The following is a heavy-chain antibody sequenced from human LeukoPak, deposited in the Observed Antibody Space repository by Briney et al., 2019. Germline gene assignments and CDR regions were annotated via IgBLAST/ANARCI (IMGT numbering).Heavy chain of an antibody. V-gene: IGHV3-23*01. J-gene: IGHJ3*02. CDR2: ISGSGGST. CDR3: AKDPDDDGAFDI. CDR1: GFTFSSYA. Sequence: GGSLRLSCAASGFTFSSYAMCWVRQAPGKGLEWVSAISGSGGSTYYADSVKGRFTISRDNSKNTLYLQMNSLRAEDTAVYYCAKDPDDDGAFDIWGQGTMVTVSS. D-gene: IGHD1-1*01.